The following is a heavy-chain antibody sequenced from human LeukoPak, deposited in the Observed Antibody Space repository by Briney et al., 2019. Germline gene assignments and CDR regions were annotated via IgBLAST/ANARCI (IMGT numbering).Heavy chain of an antibody. CDR3: AGVSYKRGYYYGMDV. CDR2: IYSGGST. CDR1: GFTVSSNY. V-gene: IGHV3-66*01. D-gene: IGHD1-14*01. Sequence: GGSLRLSCAASGFTVSSNYMSWVRQAPGKGLEWVSVIYSGGSTYYADSVKGRFTISRDNSKNTLYLQMNSLRAEDTAVYYCAGVSYKRGYYYGMDVWGQGTTVTVSS. J-gene: IGHJ6*02.